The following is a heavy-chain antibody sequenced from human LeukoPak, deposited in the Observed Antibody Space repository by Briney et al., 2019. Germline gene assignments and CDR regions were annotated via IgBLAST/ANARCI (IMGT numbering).Heavy chain of an antibody. D-gene: IGHD4-11*01. V-gene: IGHV3-48*03. CDR3: ARGDSNYGGGFDY. CDR1: GFTFSTYD. CDR2: ISGTGNTI. Sequence: GGSLRLSCAASGFTFSTYDMNWVRQAPGKGLEWVSYISGTGNTIYYADSVKGRVTISRDNTRNSMYLQMNSLRAEDTAVYYCARGDSNYGGGFDYWGQGTLVTVSS. J-gene: IGHJ4*02.